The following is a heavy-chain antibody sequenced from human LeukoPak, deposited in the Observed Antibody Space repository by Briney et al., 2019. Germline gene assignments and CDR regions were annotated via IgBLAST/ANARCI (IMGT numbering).Heavy chain of an antibody. CDR1: GGSFSGYY. CDR2: INHSGST. D-gene: IGHD5-18*01. Sequence: SETLSLTCAVYGGSFSGYYWSWICQPPGKGLEWIGEINHSGSTNYNPSLKSRVTISVDTSKNQFSLKLSPVTAADTAVYYCARERGYSYGYDPWGQGTLVTVSS. V-gene: IGHV4-34*01. CDR3: ARERGYSYGYDP. J-gene: IGHJ5*02.